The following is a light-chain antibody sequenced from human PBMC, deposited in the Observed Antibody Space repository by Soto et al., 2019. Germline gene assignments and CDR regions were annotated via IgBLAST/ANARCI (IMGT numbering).Light chain of an antibody. CDR3: SSYTSSSTVV. CDR1: SSDVGSYSR. Sequence: QSALTQPPSVSGSPGQSVTISCTGTSSDVGSYSRVSWYQQPPGTAPKLMIYEVSKRPSGVPDRFSGSKSGNTASLTISGLQAEDEADYYCSSYTSSSTVVFGGGTQLTVL. V-gene: IGLV2-18*02. CDR2: EVS. J-gene: IGLJ7*01.